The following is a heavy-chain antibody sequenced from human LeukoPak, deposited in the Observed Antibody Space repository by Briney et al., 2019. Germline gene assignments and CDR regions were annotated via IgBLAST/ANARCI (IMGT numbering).Heavy chain of an antibody. V-gene: IGHV3-21*01. CDR1: GFTFSSYN. CDR2: ISTSSNYR. CDR3: ARGPSGYHNT. J-gene: IGHJ4*02. D-gene: IGHD5-12*01. Sequence: PGGSLRLSCAASGFTFSSYNMNWVRQAPGKGLEWVSSISTSSNYRYYADSVKGRFTISRDNAKKLLYLQMNSLRAEDTAVYYCARGPSGYHNTGGQGTLVTVSS.